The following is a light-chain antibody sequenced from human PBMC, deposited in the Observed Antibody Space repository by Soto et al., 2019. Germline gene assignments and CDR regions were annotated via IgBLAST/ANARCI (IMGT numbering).Light chain of an antibody. CDR2: DVS. CDR1: SSDVGGYNY. V-gene: IGLV2-14*01. Sequence: QSALTQPASASGSPGQSITISCTGTSSDVGGYNYVSWYQQHPGRAPKLMIYDVSNRPSGVSDRFSGPKSGITASLTISGLQAEDEADYYCSSYTSTSTRVFGTGTKVTVL. J-gene: IGLJ1*01. CDR3: SSYTSTSTRV.